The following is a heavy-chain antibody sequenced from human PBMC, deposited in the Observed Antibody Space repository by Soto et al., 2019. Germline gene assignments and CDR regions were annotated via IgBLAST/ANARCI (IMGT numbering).Heavy chain of an antibody. CDR3: ARDSVATSAGVWYFDY. D-gene: IGHD6-13*01. J-gene: IGHJ4*02. V-gene: IGHV3-21*01. Sequence: SVKGRFTISRDNAKISLYLEMNSLRAEDTAVYYCARDSVATSAGVWYFDYWGQGTLVTVSS.